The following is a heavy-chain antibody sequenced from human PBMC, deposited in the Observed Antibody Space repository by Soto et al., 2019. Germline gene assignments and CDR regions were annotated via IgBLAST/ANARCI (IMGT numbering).Heavy chain of an antibody. CDR1: GITYTTYA. CDR3: ARAISGYVT. Sequence: QVQLVQSGAEVKKPGASVKVSCKASGITYTTYAIHWVRQAPGQGLEWMGWINTGNGNTRYSQRFQGRVTLTTDTSANTGSMDLSSLTSEDTAVYYCARAISGYVTWGQGPLITVSS. CDR2: INTGNGNT. D-gene: IGHD5-12*01. J-gene: IGHJ5*02. V-gene: IGHV1-3*04.